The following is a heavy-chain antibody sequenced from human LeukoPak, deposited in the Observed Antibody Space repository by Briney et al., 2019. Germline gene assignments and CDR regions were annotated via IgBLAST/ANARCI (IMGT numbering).Heavy chain of an antibody. CDR3: ARAATAVHQYLYGLDV. J-gene: IGHJ6*01. CDR2: IGDKANSATT. D-gene: IGHD4-11*01. V-gene: IGHV3-72*01. CDR1: GFTFRDHY. Sequence: GSLGLPFAAPGFTFRDHYIDWVRQAPGEGLEWVVRIGDKANSATTQYAASVRGRFNISRDDSKNALYLQMTSLKPEDTGVYYCARAATAVHQYLYGLDVWGQGTAVTVSS.